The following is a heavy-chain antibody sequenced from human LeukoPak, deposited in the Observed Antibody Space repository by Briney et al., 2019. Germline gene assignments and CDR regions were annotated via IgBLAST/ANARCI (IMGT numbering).Heavy chain of an antibody. J-gene: IGHJ4*02. CDR3: AKSLSGYSYGSLQDY. V-gene: IGHV3-23*01. D-gene: IGHD5-18*01. CDR1: GFTFSSYA. Sequence: GGSLRLSCAASGFTFSSYAMSWVRQAPRKGLEWVSAISGSGGSTYYADSVKGRFTISRHNSKSTLYMQMNSLRAEDTAVYYCAKSLSGYSYGSLQDYWGQGTLVTGSS. CDR2: ISGSGGST.